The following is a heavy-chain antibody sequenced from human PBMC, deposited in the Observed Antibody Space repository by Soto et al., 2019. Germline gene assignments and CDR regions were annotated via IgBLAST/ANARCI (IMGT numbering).Heavy chain of an antibody. Sequence: QVQLVESGGGVVQPGRSLRLSCVASGFIFSSYGMHWVRQAPGKGLEWVAVISYDGSNKYYADSVKGRFTISRDNSKNTLFLQMNSLRVEDTAVYYCAKESLLNSWDFDYWGQGTLVTVSS. CDR3: AKESLLNSWDFDY. J-gene: IGHJ4*02. CDR1: GFIFSSYG. D-gene: IGHD1-26*01. V-gene: IGHV3-30*18. CDR2: ISYDGSNK.